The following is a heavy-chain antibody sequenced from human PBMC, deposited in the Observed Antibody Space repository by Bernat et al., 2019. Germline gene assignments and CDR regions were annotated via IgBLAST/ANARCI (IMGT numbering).Heavy chain of an antibody. CDR2: IKQDGSVQ. J-gene: IGHJ1*01. Sequence: EVQLVESGGALVQPGGSLRLSCVGSGFSFSGIWMTWVRQAPVKGLEWVANIKQDGSVQHYVDSVKGRFIISRDNTKNSLFLQMNSLRVDDTAVYYCARGYGPENWGQGTLVTVSS. CDR3: ARGYGPEN. V-gene: IGHV3-7*03. CDR1: GFSFSGIW. D-gene: IGHD2-8*02.